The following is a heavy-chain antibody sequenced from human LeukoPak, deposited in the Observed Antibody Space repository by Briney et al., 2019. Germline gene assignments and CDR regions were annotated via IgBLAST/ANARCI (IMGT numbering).Heavy chain of an antibody. J-gene: IGHJ6*02. Sequence: GGSLRLSCAASGFTFSSYGMHWVRQAPGKGLGWVAVIWYDGSNKYYADSVKGRFTISRDNSKNTLYLQMNSLRAEDTAVYYCARDGHPGQDYYYGMDVWGQGTTVTVFS. V-gene: IGHV3-33*01. D-gene: IGHD1-1*01. CDR3: ARDGHPGQDYYYGMDV. CDR1: GFTFSSYG. CDR2: IWYDGSNK.